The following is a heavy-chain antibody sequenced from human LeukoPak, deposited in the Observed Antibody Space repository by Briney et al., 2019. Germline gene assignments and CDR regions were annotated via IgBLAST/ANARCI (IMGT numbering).Heavy chain of an antibody. CDR1: GFTFDDYA. D-gene: IGHD3-10*01. CDR2: ISWNSGSI. Sequence: GRSLRLSCAASGFTFDDYAMHWVRQAPGKGLEWVSGISWNSGSIGYADSVKGRFTISRDNAKHSLYLQMNSLGGEDTAVYYCARDSNSGIFWGQGALVTVSS. V-gene: IGHV3-9*01. J-gene: IGHJ4*02. CDR3: ARDSNSGIF.